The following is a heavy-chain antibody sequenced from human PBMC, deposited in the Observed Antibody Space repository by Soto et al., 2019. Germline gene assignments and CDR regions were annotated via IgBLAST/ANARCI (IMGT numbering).Heavy chain of an antibody. CDR3: ARDEVRYCSGGSCYPALDYYGMDV. D-gene: IGHD2-15*01. Sequence: GGSLRLSCAASGFTFSSYSMNWVRQAPGKGLEWVSYISSSSSTIYYADSVKGRFTISRDNAKNSLYLQMNSLRDEDTAVYYCARDEVRYCSGGSCYPALDYYGMDVWGQGTTVTV. V-gene: IGHV3-48*02. CDR2: ISSSSSTI. CDR1: GFTFSSYS. J-gene: IGHJ6*02.